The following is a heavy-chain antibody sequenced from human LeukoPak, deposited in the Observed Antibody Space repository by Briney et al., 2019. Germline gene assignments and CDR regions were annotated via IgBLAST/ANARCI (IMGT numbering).Heavy chain of an antibody. D-gene: IGHD3-3*01. CDR1: GFTFSDYY. V-gene: IGHV3-11*04. CDR3: ARDERYYDFWSGRD. J-gene: IGHJ4*02. Sequence: PGGSLRLSCAASGFTFSDYYMSWMRQAPGKGLEWVSFISSSGSAEYYADSVKGRFTISRDNAKNLLYLQMNSLTAEDTAVYYCARDERYYDFWSGRDWGQGTLVTVSS. CDR2: ISSSGSAE.